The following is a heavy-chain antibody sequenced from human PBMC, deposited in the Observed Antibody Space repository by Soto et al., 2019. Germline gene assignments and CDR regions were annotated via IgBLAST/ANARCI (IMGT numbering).Heavy chain of an antibody. J-gene: IGHJ4*02. CDR2: ISSSGVNT. Sequence: PGGSLRLSCVASGFTFSSYAMSWVRQAPWKGLEWVSAISSSGVNTYNADSVKGRFTISRDNSKKMLYLQMNSLRAEDTAVYYCAKGGYYFNSSGYFDYWGLGTLVTVS. CDR3: AKGGYYFNSSGYFDY. CDR1: GFTFSSYA. D-gene: IGHD3-22*01. V-gene: IGHV3-23*01.